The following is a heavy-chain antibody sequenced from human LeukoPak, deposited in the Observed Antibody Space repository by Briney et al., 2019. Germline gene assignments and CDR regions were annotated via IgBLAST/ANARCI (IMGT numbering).Heavy chain of an antibody. Sequence: TSETLSLTCAVYGGSFSGYYWSWIRQPPGKGLEWIGEINHSGSTNCNPSLKSRVTISVDTSKNQFSLKLSSVTAADTAVYYCARLETGADFDYWGQGTLVTVSS. D-gene: IGHD3-3*01. V-gene: IGHV4-34*01. CDR1: GGSFSGYY. J-gene: IGHJ4*02. CDR3: ARLETGADFDY. CDR2: INHSGST.